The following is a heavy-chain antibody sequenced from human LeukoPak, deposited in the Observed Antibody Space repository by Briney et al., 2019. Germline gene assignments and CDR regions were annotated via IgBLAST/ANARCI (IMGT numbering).Heavy chain of an antibody. CDR1: GGSISSGSYY. CDR2: IYTSGST. CDR3: ARGITIFGVVIPFDY. Sequence: SQTLSLTCTVSGGSISSGSYYWSWIRQPAGTGLEWIGRIYTSGSTNYNPSLKSRVTISVDTSKNQFSLKLSSVTAADTAVYYCARGITIFGVVIPFDYWGQGTLVTVSS. V-gene: IGHV4-61*02. D-gene: IGHD3-3*01. J-gene: IGHJ4*02.